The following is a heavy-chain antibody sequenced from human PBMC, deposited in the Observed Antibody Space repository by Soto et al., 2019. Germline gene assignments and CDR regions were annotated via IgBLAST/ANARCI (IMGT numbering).Heavy chain of an antibody. V-gene: IGHV1-69*04. Sequence: ASVKVSCKASGGTFSSYTISWVRQAPGQGLEWMGRIIPILGIANYAQKFQGRVTITADKSTSTAYMELSSLRSEDTAVYYCARDPLAHYGMDVWGQGTTVTVSS. J-gene: IGHJ6*02. CDR1: GGTFSSYT. CDR2: IIPILGIA. CDR3: ARDPLAHYGMDV.